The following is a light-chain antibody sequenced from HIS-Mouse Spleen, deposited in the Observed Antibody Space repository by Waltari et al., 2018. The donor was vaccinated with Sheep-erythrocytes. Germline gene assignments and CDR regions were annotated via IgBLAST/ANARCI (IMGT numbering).Light chain of an antibody. CDR1: TRSVGGYNY. Sequence: QSALTQPPSASGSPGQSVPISCTGTTRSVGGYNYFPCYQPHPGKAPKLMIYEVSKRPSGVPDRFSGSKSGNTASLTVSGLQAEDEADYYCSSYAGSNNWVFGGGTKLTVL. J-gene: IGLJ3*02. CDR3: SSYAGSNNWV. V-gene: IGLV2-8*01. CDR2: EVS.